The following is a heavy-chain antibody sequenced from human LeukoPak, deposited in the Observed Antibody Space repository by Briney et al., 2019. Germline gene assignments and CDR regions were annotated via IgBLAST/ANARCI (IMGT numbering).Heavy chain of an antibody. CDR1: GGSISSGDYY. D-gene: IGHD3-10*01. CDR2: IYYSGST. J-gene: IGHJ5*02. V-gene: IGHV4-30-4*08. CDR3: ARGRRRYNWFDP. Sequence: PSETLSLTCTVSGGSISSGDYYWSWIRQPPGKGLEWIGYIYYSGSTYYNPSLKSRVTISVDTSKNQFSLKLSSVTAADTAVYDCARGRRRYNWFDPWGQGTLVTVSS.